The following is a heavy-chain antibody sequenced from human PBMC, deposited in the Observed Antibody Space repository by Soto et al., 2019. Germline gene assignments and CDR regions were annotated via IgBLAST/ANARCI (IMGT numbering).Heavy chain of an antibody. V-gene: IGHV3-23*01. Sequence: EVHLLESGGGLVQPGGSLRLSCAASGFSLSTYGVTWVRQAPGKGLEWVSGFSGGSGTTHYADSVKGRFSITRDNSKNTAHLEMNSLIVEDTAIYYCAKWNGYGDHWGQGTLVTVSS. CDR2: FSGGSGTT. CDR1: GFSLSTYG. CDR3: AKWNGYGDH. D-gene: IGHD1-1*01. J-gene: IGHJ4*02.